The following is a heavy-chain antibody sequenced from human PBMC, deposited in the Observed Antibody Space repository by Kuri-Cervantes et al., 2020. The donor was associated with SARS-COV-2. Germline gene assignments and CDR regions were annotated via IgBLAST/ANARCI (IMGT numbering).Heavy chain of an antibody. CDR3: ARVAGEGPIYYYYMDV. CDR2: ITGSGSYK. D-gene: IGHD3-3*02. V-gene: IGHV3-21*01. CDR1: GFTLRSYT. Sequence: GESLKISCVASGFTLRSYTMTWVRQAPGKALERVSFITGSGSYKYYADSLKGRMSISKDDAKNSLYLQINSLRGEDTAVYFCARVAGEGPIYYYYMDVWGKGTTVTVSS. J-gene: IGHJ6*03.